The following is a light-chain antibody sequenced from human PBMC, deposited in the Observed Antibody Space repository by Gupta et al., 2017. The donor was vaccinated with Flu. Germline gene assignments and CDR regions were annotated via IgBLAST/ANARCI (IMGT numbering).Light chain of an antibody. CDR3: QQSDSFPWT. V-gene: IGKV1-39*01. CDR2: AAS. J-gene: IGKJ1*01. Sequence: PSSLSASVGDRVTITCRASQKLASYLNWYQQMPGKAPKLLIYAASSLQSGVPSRFSGSGSGADFTLTISRLQPEDFATYYCQQSDSFPWTFGQGTKVEIK. CDR1: QKLASY.